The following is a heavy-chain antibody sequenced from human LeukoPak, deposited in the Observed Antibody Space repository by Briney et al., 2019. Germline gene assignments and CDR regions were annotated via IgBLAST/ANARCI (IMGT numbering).Heavy chain of an antibody. Sequence: GESLKISCKPSGYSFTSYWIAWVRQMPGKGLEWMQTIYIGDSDTRYSPSFQGQVTISADKSISTAYLQWSTLKVSDTAMYYCASNRGYTYGYYFVYWGQGTLVTVSS. CDR3: ASNRGYTYGYYFVY. D-gene: IGHD5-18*01. V-gene: IGHV5-51*01. J-gene: IGHJ4*02. CDR1: GYSFTSYW. CDR2: IYIGDSDT.